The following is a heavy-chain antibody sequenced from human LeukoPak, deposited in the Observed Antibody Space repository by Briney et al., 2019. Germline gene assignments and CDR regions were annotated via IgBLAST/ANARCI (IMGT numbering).Heavy chain of an antibody. CDR1: GYTFTDYY. D-gene: IGHD7-27*01. V-gene: IGHV1-2*02. Sequence: ASVKVSCKAFGYTFTDYYMHWVRQAPGHGLEWMGWINPNSGGTNYEQKFQGRVTMTRDTSISTAYMELSRLRSDDTAVYFCARGKDWGPYWGQGTLVTVSS. CDR2: INPNSGGT. J-gene: IGHJ4*02. CDR3: ARGKDWGPY.